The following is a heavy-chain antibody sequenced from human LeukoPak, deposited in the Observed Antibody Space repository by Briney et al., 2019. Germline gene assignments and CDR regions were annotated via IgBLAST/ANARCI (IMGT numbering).Heavy chain of an antibody. CDR1: GGSISSNAYY. J-gene: IGHJ4*02. CDR2: IYSSVST. CDR3: ARESGFRGIAAVRH. D-gene: IGHD6-13*01. Sequence: PSETLSLTCTVSGGSISSNAYYWAWIRQPPGKGLEWIGSIYSSVSTYYNPSLKSRVTISVDTSKNQFSLKLSSVTAADTAVYYCARESGFRGIAAVRHWGQGTLVTVSS. V-gene: IGHV4-39*02.